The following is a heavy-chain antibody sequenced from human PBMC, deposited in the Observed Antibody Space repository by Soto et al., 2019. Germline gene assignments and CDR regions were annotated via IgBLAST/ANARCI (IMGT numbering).Heavy chain of an antibody. CDR3: ARAPALEYGSNNTLIYYGMDV. CDR1: GFTFSSYG. CDR2: IWYDGSNK. D-gene: IGHD6-6*01. Sequence: EGSLRLSCAASGFTFSSYGMHWVRQAPGKGLEWVAVIWYDGSNKYYADSVKGRFTISRDNSKNTLYLQMNSLRAEDTAVYYCARAPALEYGSNNTLIYYGMDVWGQGNRGTVSS. J-gene: IGHJ6*02. V-gene: IGHV3-33*01.